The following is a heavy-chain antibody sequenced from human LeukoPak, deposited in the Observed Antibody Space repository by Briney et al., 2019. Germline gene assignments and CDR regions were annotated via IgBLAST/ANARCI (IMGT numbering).Heavy chain of an antibody. CDR1: GFTFSNYN. Sequence: GGSLRLSCAASGFTFSNYNMNWVRQAPGKGLEWVSEITGSGISTYYADSVKGRFTISRDNSKNTLYLQMNSLRAEDTAVYYCAREHFDFDYWGQGTLVTVSS. CDR2: ITGSGIST. J-gene: IGHJ4*02. D-gene: IGHD2/OR15-2a*01. V-gene: IGHV3-23*01. CDR3: AREHFDFDY.